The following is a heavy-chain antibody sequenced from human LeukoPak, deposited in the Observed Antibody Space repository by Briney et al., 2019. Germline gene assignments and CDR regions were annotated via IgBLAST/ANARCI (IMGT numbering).Heavy chain of an antibody. Sequence: GGPLRLSCAASGFHLSSYVMHGLRQAPGKGLEGVAFIRYEGSNNYYADSVKGRFTISRDNSKNTLYLQMNSLRAEDTAVYYCANLGSDLDYWGQGTLVTVSS. CDR2: IRYEGSNN. J-gene: IGHJ4*02. V-gene: IGHV3-30*02. CDR1: GFHLSSYV. CDR3: ANLGSDLDY.